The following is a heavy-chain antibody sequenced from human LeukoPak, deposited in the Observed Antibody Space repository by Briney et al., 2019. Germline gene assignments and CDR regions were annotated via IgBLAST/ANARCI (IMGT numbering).Heavy chain of an antibody. D-gene: IGHD2-15*01. Sequence: PGGSLRLSCAASGFTFSSYSMNWVRPAPGKGLEWVSSISSSSNHIYYADSVKGRFTISRDNAKNSLFLQMNTLRAEDTAVYYCARDHGCSGGSCYSKIDCWGQGTLVTVSS. CDR2: ISSSSNHI. V-gene: IGHV3-21*01. J-gene: IGHJ4*02. CDR3: ARDHGCSGGSCYSKIDC. CDR1: GFTFSSYS.